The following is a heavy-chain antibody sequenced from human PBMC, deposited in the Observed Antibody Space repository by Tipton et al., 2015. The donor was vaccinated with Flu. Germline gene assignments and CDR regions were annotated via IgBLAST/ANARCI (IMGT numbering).Heavy chain of an antibody. CDR3: ARGRGGYPLYYFDY. D-gene: IGHD5-12*01. CDR1: GFTFDDYG. CDR2: IKWNGGST. V-gene: IGHV3-20*04. J-gene: IGHJ4*02. Sequence: SLRLSCTASGFTFDDYGMTWVRQAPGKGLECVSDIKWNGGSTGYADSVKGRFTISRDNAKNFLYLQMSSLRAEDTALYYCARGRGGYPLYYFDYWGQGTLVTVSS.